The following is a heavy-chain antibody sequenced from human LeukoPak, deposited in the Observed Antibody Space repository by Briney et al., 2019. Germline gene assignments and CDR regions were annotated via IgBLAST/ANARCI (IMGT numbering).Heavy chain of an antibody. J-gene: IGHJ4*02. D-gene: IGHD2-2*02. V-gene: IGHV4-4*07. CDR1: GGSISSYY. Sequence: SETLSLTCTVSGGSISSYYWSWIRQPAGKGLEWIGRIYTSGSTNYNPSLKSRVTMSVDTSKNQFSPKLSSVTAADTAVYYCAREPPPAYCSSTSCYTGGYFDYWGQGTLVTVSS. CDR3: AREPPPAYCSSTSCYTGGYFDY. CDR2: IYTSGST.